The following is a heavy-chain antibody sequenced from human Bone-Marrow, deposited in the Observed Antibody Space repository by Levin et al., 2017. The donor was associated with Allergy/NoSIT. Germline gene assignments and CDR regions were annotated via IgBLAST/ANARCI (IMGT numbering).Heavy chain of an antibody. CDR2: INSGSTDI. J-gene: IGHJ6*02. CDR3: ARDRTYGILRNYGMDV. CDR1: GFNFSTYN. V-gene: IGHV3-21*01. D-gene: IGHD3-9*01. Sequence: GGSMRLSCAASGFNFSTYNMNWVRQAPGKALEWVSSINSGSTDIYYADSLKGRFTISRDNAENSLYLQMNGLRAGDTAVYYCARDRTYGILRNYGMDVWGQGTTVTVSS.